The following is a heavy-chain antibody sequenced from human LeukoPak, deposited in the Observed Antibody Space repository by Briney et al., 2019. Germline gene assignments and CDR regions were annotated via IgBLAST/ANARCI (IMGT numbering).Heavy chain of an antibody. CDR1: GFTVSSNY. D-gene: IGHD2-15*01. V-gene: IGHV3-53*04. J-gene: IGHJ3*02. CDR2: IYSGGST. CDR3: AGEAPSRVADAFDI. Sequence: TGGSLRLSCAASGFTVSSNYMSWVRQAPGKGLEWVSVIYSGGSTYYADSVKGRFTISRHNSKNTLYLQMNSLRAEDTAVYYCAGEAPSRVADAFDIWGQGTMVTVSS.